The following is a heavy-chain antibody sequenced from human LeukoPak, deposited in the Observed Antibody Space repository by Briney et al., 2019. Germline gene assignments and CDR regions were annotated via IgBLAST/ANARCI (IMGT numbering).Heavy chain of an antibody. CDR1: GHTFTDYY. CDR2: VDPEDGET. V-gene: IGHV1-69-2*01. CDR3: ATDETQYYYDSSGYPTSGLGY. J-gene: IGHJ4*02. Sequence: ASVKISCKVSGHTFTDYYMHWVQQAPGKGLEWMGLVDPEDGETIYAEKFQGRVTITADTSTDTAYMELSSLRSEDTAVYYCATDETQYYYDSSGYPTSGLGYWGQGTLVTVSS. D-gene: IGHD3-22*01.